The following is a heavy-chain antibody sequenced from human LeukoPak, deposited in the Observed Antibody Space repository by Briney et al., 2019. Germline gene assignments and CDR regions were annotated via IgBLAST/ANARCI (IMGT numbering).Heavy chain of an antibody. D-gene: IGHD6-6*01. CDR1: GFTFSSNS. J-gene: IGHJ5*02. Sequence: PGGSLRLSCAASGFTFSSNSMNWVRQAPGKGLEWVSSISISSSYIDYADSVKGRFTISRDKAKNTLYLQMNSLRADDTAVYYCARGSSNIAARDNWFDPWGQGTLVTVSS. CDR2: ISISSSYI. CDR3: ARGSSNIAARDNWFDP. V-gene: IGHV3-21*01.